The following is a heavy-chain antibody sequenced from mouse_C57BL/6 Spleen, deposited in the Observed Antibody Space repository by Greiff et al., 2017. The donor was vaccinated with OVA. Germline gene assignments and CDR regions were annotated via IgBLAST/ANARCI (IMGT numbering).Heavy chain of an antibody. CDR3: ARVGGTTRVYYDYDGPWFAY. D-gene: IGHD2-4*01. CDR2: INYDGSST. CDR1: GFTFSDYY. Sequence: EVQLVESEGGLVQPGSSMKLSCTASGFTFSDYYMAWVRQVPEKGLEWVANINYDGSSTYYMDSLKGRFIISRDNAKNILYLQMSSLKSEGTATDYCARVGGTTRVYYDYDGPWFAYWGQGTLVTVSA. J-gene: IGHJ3*01. V-gene: IGHV5-16*01.